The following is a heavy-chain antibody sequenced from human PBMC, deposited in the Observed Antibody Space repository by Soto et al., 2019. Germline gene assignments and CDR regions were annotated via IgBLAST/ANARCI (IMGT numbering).Heavy chain of an antibody. Sequence: GGSLRLSCEASGFTFSSCSMNWVRQAPGKGLEWVAYISSSSATIYYADSVKGRFTISRDNAKNSLFLQMNSLRDEDTAVYYCAVGYSSTSGFDFWGQGTLVTVSS. CDR2: ISSSSATI. J-gene: IGHJ4*02. CDR1: GFTFSSCS. CDR3: AVGYSSTSGFDF. V-gene: IGHV3-48*02. D-gene: IGHD6-13*01.